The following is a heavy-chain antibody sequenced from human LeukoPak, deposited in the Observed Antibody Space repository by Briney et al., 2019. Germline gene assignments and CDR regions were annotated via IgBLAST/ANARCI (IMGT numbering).Heavy chain of an antibody. CDR1: GFNFNNYV. CDR3: ARGRQEISTILVVMTGVSYYLDV. CDR2: INPSGST. Sequence: GSLRLSCAASGFNFNNYVMSWVRQAPGKGLEWIGEINPSGSTYYNPSLKSRLTISRDTSKNQFSLRLSSVTAADTAVYYCARGRQEISTILVVMTGVSYYLDVWGMGTTVTVS. D-gene: IGHD3-22*01. J-gene: IGHJ6*03. V-gene: IGHV4-34*01.